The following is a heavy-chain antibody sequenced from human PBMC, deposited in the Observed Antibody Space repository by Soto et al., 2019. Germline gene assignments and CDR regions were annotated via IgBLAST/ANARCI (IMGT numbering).Heavy chain of an antibody. CDR2: INPNSGGT. Sequence: ASVKVSCKAPGYTFTGYYMHWVRQAPGQGLEWMGWINPNSGGTNYAQKFQGWVTMTRDTSISTAYMELSRLRSDDTAVYYCARVGGGYCSGGSCYSRSLAFDIWGQGTMVTVSS. CDR3: ARVGGGYCSGGSCYSRSLAFDI. V-gene: IGHV1-2*04. CDR1: GYTFTGYY. J-gene: IGHJ3*02. D-gene: IGHD2-15*01.